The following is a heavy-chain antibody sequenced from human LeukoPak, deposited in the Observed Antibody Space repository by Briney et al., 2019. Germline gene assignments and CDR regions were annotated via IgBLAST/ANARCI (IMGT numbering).Heavy chain of an antibody. J-gene: IGHJ5*02. CDR2: IIPILGIA. Sequence: ASVKVSCKASGGTFSSYAISWVRQAPGQGLEWMGRIIPILGIANYAQKFQGRVTITADKSTSTAYMELSSLRSEDTAVYYCARVYCSSTSCPRGLDPWGQGTLVTVSS. D-gene: IGHD2-2*01. CDR3: ARVYCSSTSCPRGLDP. V-gene: IGHV1-69*04. CDR1: GGTFSSYA.